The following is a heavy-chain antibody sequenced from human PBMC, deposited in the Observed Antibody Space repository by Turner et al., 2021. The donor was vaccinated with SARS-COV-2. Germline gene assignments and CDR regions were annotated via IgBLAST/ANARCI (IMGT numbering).Heavy chain of an antibody. J-gene: IGHJ4*02. CDR3: LGRDIVVVLVAISEVDY. Sequence: QVQLVRSGAGVKKPGASVQVSCKVSGYTRTELSMHWVRQAPGKGLEWMGGVDPEDGETIYAQKFQGRVTMTEDTSTDTAYMELSSLRSEDTAVYYCLGRDIVVVLVAISEVDYWGQGTLVTVSS. CDR1: GYTRTELS. V-gene: IGHV1-24*01. CDR2: VDPEDGET. D-gene: IGHD2-2*01.